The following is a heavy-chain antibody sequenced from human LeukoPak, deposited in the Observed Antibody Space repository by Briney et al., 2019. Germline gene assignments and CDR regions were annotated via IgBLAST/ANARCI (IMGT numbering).Heavy chain of an antibody. D-gene: IGHD2-2*02. CDR2: ISGSGGST. CDR1: GFTFSSYA. Sequence: PGGSLRLSCAASGFTFSSYAMSWVRQAPGKGLEWVSAISGSGGSTYYADSVQGRFTISRDNSKNTLYLQMNSLRAEDTAVYYCARPDCGSTSCYTLEYWGQGTLVTVSS. V-gene: IGHV3-23*01. CDR3: ARPDCGSTSCYTLEY. J-gene: IGHJ4*02.